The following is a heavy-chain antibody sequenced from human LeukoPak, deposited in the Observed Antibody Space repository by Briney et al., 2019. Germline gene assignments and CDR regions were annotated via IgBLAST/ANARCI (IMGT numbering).Heavy chain of an antibody. V-gene: IGHV1-24*01. J-gene: IGHJ4*02. CDR2: FDPEEGET. CDR1: GYTLTELS. D-gene: IGHD6-19*01. CDR3: APWYSSGRYLDY. Sequence: GASVKVSCQVSGYTLTELSMHWLRQAPGKRREGMGGFDPEEGETIYAQKFQGRVTMPEVTSTDTAYMELSSLRSEDTAVYYCAPWYSSGRYLDYSGQRTLVIVSS.